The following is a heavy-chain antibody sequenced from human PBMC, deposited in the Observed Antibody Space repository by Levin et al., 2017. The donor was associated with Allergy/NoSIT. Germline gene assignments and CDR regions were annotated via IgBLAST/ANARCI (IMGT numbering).Heavy chain of an antibody. CDR2: ISPYNGNT. Sequence: ASVKVSCKASGYTFTFYGISWVRQAPGQGLEWMGWISPYNGNTNYAQKLQGRVTMTTDTSTSTAYMELRSLRSDDTAVYYCAREMAETAADTFDIWGQGTMATVSS. V-gene: IGHV1-18*01. CDR1: GYTFTFYG. CDR3: AREMAETAADTFDI. J-gene: IGHJ3*02. D-gene: IGHD2-8*01.